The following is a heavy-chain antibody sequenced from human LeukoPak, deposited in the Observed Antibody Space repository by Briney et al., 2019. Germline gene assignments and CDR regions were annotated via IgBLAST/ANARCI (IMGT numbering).Heavy chain of an antibody. V-gene: IGHV3-11*01. D-gene: IGHD2-21*02. Sequence: PGGSLRLSCAASGFTFSDYYMSWIRQAPGKGLEWVSYTSSSGSTIYYADSVKGRFTISRDNAKNSLYLQMNSLRAEDTAVYYCARAYCGGDCYSISPFDYWGQGTLVTVSS. CDR2: TSSSGSTI. CDR3: ARAYCGGDCYSISPFDY. J-gene: IGHJ4*02. CDR1: GFTFSDYY.